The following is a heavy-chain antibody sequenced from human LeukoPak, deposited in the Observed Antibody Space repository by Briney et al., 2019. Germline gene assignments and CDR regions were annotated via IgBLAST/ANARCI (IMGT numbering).Heavy chain of an antibody. CDR1: GFSFDDYG. CDR3: AKGGEDIVVVPAAIYYYYYYMDV. V-gene: IGHV3-23*01. D-gene: IGHD2-2*01. J-gene: IGHJ6*03. Sequence: GGSLRLSCVASGFSFDDYGMMWVRQAPGKGLEWVSAISGSGGSTYYADSVKGRFTISRDNSKNTLYLQMNSLRAEDTAVYYCAKGGEDIVVVPAAIYYYYYYMDVWGKGTTVTVSS. CDR2: ISGSGGST.